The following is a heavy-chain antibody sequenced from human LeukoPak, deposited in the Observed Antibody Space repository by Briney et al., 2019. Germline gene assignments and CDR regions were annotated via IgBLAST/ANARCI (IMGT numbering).Heavy chain of an antibody. CDR3: ARYSAVAGTGNP. CDR2: IIPIFGTA. V-gene: IGHV1-69*01. Sequence: SVKVSCKASGGTFSSYDISWVRQAPGQGLEWMGGIIPIFGTANYAQKFQGSVTITADESTSTAYMELSSLRSEDTAVYYCARYSAVAGTGNPWGQDTLLTVSS. CDR1: GGTFSSYD. D-gene: IGHD6-19*01. J-gene: IGHJ5*02.